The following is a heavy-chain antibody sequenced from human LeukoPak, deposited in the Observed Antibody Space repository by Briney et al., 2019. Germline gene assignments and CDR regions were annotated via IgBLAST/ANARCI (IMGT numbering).Heavy chain of an antibody. Sequence: PSETLSLTCTVSGGSISSSSYYWGWIRQPPGKGLEWIGSIYYSGSTYYNPSLKSRVTISVDTSKNQFSLRLSSVTAADTAVYYCARHRNDIVVVPAAGGWFDPWGQGTLVTVSS. CDR2: IYYSGST. CDR3: ARHRNDIVVVPAAGGWFDP. J-gene: IGHJ5*02. CDR1: GGSISSSSYY. D-gene: IGHD2-2*01. V-gene: IGHV4-39*01.